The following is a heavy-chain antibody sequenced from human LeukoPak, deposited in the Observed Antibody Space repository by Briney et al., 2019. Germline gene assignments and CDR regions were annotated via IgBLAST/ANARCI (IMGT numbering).Heavy chain of an antibody. V-gene: IGHV3-20*01. CDR1: GFTFDDYG. D-gene: IGHD1-7*01. Sequence: PGGSLRLSCAASGFTFDDYGMSWARQAPGKGLEWVSGINWNGGSTGYADSVKGRFTISRDNAKNSLYLQMNSLRAEDTALYHCARGITGTTDYYYGMDVWGQGTTVTVSS. J-gene: IGHJ6*02. CDR2: INWNGGST. CDR3: ARGITGTTDYYYGMDV.